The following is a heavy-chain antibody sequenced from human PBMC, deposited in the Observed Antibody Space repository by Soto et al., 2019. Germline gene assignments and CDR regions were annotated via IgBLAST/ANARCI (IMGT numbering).Heavy chain of an antibody. CDR3: ARGRYYVSPQVL. J-gene: IGHJ4*02. CDR1: GFNFDAYA. Sequence: PGGSLRLSCTPFGFNFDAYAMSWVRQAPGKGLEWVSAVTATAESAYYTDSVRGRFIITRDNSDNMLYLQMSSLRDEDTAIYFWARGRYYVSPQVLWGRGTQVTVSS. D-gene: IGHD3-10*01. V-gene: IGHV3-23*01. CDR2: VTATAESA.